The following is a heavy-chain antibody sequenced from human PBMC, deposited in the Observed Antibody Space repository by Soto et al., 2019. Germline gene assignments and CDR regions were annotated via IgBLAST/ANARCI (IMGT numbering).Heavy chain of an antibody. CDR2: ISATGGGT. CDR1: GFNFSSYA. D-gene: IGHD3-16*01. Sequence: GGSLRLSCAASGFNFSSYAMSWVRQAPGKGLEWVSLISATGGGTYYADSVKGRFTISRDNSDNTLYLQVHSLRAEDTAVYYCAKDRRAGGNSAFYFDFWGQGAQVTVS. CDR3: AKDRRAGGNSAFYFDF. V-gene: IGHV3-23*01. J-gene: IGHJ5*01.